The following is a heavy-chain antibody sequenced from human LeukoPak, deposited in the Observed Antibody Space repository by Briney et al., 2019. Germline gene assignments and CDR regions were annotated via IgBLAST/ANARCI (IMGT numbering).Heavy chain of an antibody. Sequence: GASVKVSCKASGGTFSSYTISWVRQAPGQGLEWMGRIIPILGIADYAQKFQGRVTITADKSTSTAYMELSSLRSEDTAVYYCARTFRDGYSDYWGQGTLVTVSS. J-gene: IGHJ4*02. CDR1: GGTFSSYT. D-gene: IGHD5-24*01. V-gene: IGHV1-69*02. CDR3: ARTFRDGYSDY. CDR2: IIPILGIA.